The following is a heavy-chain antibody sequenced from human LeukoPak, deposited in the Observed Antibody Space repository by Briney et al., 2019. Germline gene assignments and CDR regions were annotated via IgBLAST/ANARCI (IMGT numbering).Heavy chain of an antibody. CDR2: IPYDGSNE. D-gene: IGHD3-22*01. J-gene: IGHJ3*02. CDR1: GFNFGNAA. V-gene: IGHV3-30*04. Sequence: GTSLRLSCAASGFNFGNAAMHWVRKAPGKGLDWVALIPYDGSNEYYADSVKGRFTISRDNSKTTLFLQMNSLRLEDTAVYYCARGDSFYYDSSDLPHAFDIWGQGTMVTVSS. CDR3: ARGDSFYYDSSDLPHAFDI.